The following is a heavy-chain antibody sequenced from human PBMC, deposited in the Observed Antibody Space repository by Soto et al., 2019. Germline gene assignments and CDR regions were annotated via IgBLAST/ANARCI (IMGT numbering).Heavy chain of an antibody. D-gene: IGHD2-15*01. CDR2: ISSSGSTI. Sequence: PGGSLRLSCAASGFTFSDYYMSWIRQAPGKGLEWVSYISSSGSTIYYADSVKGRFTISRDNAKNSLYLQMNSLRAEDTAVYYCARDRVGYCSGGSCYGDYYYMDVWGKGTTVTVSS. J-gene: IGHJ6*03. V-gene: IGHV3-11*01. CDR3: ARDRVGYCSGGSCYGDYYYMDV. CDR1: GFTFSDYY.